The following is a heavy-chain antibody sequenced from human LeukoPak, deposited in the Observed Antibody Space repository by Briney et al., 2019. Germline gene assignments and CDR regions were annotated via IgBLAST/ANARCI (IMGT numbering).Heavy chain of an antibody. CDR1: GGSISSGSYY. Sequence: PSQTLSLTCTVSGGSISSGSYYWSWIRQPAGMGLEWIGRIYSSGNTNYNPFLKSRVTLSVDTSKNQFSLKLSSVTAADTAVYYCARDRARSYYFDLWGQGTLVTVSS. CDR2: IYSSGNT. D-gene: IGHD3-10*01. CDR3: ARDRARSYYFDL. J-gene: IGHJ4*02. V-gene: IGHV4-61*02.